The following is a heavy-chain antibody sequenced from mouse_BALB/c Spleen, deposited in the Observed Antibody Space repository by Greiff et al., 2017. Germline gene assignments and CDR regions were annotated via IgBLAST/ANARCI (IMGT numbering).Heavy chain of an antibody. CDR1: GFTFTDYY. Sequence: EVQVVESGGGLVQPGGSLRLSCATSGFTFTDYYMSWVRQPPGKALEWLGFIRNKANGYTTEYSASVKGRFTISRDNSQSILYLQMNTLRAEDSATYYCAREYGNPYYAMDYWGQGTSVTVSS. CDR3: AREYGNPYYAMDY. J-gene: IGHJ4*01. CDR2: IRNKANGYTT. D-gene: IGHD2-10*02. V-gene: IGHV7-3*02.